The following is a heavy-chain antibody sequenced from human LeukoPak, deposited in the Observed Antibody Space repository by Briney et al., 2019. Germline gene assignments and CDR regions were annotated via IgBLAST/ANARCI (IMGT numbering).Heavy chain of an antibody. CDR1: GGSISSSSYY. V-gene: IGHV4-39*01. D-gene: IGHD6-6*01. CDR2: IYYSGST. Sequence: SETLSLTCTVSGGSISSSSYYWGWIRQPPGKGLEWIGSIYYSGSTYYNPSLKSRVTISVDTSKNQFSLKLSSVTAADTAVYYCARATYYSTSSPAFDIWGQGTMVTVSS. J-gene: IGHJ3*02. CDR3: ARATYYSTSSPAFDI.